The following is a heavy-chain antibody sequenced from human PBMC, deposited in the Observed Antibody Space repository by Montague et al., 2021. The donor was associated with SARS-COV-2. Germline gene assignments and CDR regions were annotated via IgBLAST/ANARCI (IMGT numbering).Heavy chain of an antibody. CDR2: IHHSGNT. CDR3: AGQVGYLDYFDP. V-gene: IGHV4-38-2*02. CDR1: GRSISTDHY. Sequence: SETLSLTRTVSGRSISTDHYWGWIRQPPGKGLEWIGSIHHSGNTYYNPSLKSRLTISIDTSKNQFSLKMTSVTAADTAVYYCAGQVGYLDYFDPWGQGTLVTVSS. D-gene: IGHD4-11*01. J-gene: IGHJ5*02.